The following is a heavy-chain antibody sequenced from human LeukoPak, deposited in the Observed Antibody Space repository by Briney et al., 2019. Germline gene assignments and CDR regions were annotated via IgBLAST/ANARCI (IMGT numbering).Heavy chain of an antibody. CDR2: IYISGTT. Sequence: SETLSLTCTVSGGSISSYYWSWIRQPAGKGLEWIGRIYISGTTNYNPSLKSRVTMSVDTSKNQFSLKLSSVTAADTAVYYCVRAPPGFYYDSSGYPLDYWGQGTLVTVSS. CDR1: GGSISSYY. V-gene: IGHV4-4*07. D-gene: IGHD3-22*01. J-gene: IGHJ4*02. CDR3: VRAPPGFYYDSSGYPLDY.